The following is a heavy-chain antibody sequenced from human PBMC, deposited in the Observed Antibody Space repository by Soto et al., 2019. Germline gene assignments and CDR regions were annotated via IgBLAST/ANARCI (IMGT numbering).Heavy chain of an antibody. CDR1: GYTFTSYY. Sequence: ASVKVSCKASGYTFTSYYMHWVRQAPGQGLEWMGIINPSGGSTSYAQKFQGRVTMTRDTSTSTVYMELSSLRSEDTAVYYCARGRIAARPLGASRFDYWGQGTLVTSPQ. CDR2: INPSGGST. D-gene: IGHD6-6*01. CDR3: ARGRIAARPLGASRFDY. V-gene: IGHV1-46*01. J-gene: IGHJ4*02.